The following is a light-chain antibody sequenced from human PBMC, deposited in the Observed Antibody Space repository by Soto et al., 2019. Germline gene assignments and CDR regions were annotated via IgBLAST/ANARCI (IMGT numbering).Light chain of an antibody. V-gene: IGLV2-11*01. CDR3: CSYAGRFYV. CDR1: ISDVGGYNY. J-gene: IGLJ1*01. Sequence: QSVLTQPRSLSGSPGQSVTISCTGTISDVGGYNYVSWYQQHPGKAPKLMIYDVSERPSGVPDRFSGSKSGNTASLTISGLQAEDEADYYCCSYAGRFYVFGTGTKVTVL. CDR2: DVS.